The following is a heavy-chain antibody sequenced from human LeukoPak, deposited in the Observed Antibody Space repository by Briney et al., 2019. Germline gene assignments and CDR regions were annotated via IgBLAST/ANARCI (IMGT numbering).Heavy chain of an antibody. V-gene: IGHV4-34*01. Sequence: SETLSLTCAVYGGSFTDYYWSWIRQPPGKGLEWIAEINHSETSNYSPSLKSRVTISVDTSKNQLSLKLNSVTAADTAVYYCARDSDYTSMVFKGFDYWGQGTLVTVSS. CDR1: GGSFTDYY. D-gene: IGHD5-18*01. J-gene: IGHJ4*02. CDR2: INHSETS. CDR3: ARDSDYTSMVFKGFDY.